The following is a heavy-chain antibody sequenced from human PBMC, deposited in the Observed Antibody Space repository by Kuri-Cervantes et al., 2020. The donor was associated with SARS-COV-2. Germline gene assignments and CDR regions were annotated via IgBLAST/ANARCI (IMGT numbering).Heavy chain of an antibody. V-gene: IGHV4-4*07. CDR2: IYTSGST. Sequence: SETLSLTCAASGGSISSYYWSWIRQPAGKGLEWIGRIYTSGSTNYNPSLKSRVTMSVDTSKNQFSLKLSSVTAADTAVYYCARHTIFGAHDAFDIWGQGTMVTVSS. CDR1: GGSISSYY. J-gene: IGHJ3*02. D-gene: IGHD3-3*01. CDR3: ARHTIFGAHDAFDI.